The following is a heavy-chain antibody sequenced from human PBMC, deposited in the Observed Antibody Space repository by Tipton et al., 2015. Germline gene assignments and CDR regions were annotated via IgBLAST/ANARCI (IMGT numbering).Heavy chain of an antibody. Sequence: GSLRLSCSASGFTFSTYAMHWVRQAPGKGLEWLSSITSTASFVYYADSLKDRLTISRDRAKNSLYLQINSLTVDDTAVYYCARDGGRSLGYFDHWGQGTLVTVSS. D-gene: IGHD3-16*01. J-gene: IGHJ4*02. CDR2: ITSTASFV. CDR3: ARDGGRSLGYFDH. V-gene: IGHV3-21*01. CDR1: GFTFSTYA.